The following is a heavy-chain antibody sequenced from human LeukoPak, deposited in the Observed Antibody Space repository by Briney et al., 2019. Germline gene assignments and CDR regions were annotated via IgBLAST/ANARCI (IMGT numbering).Heavy chain of an antibody. V-gene: IGHV4-34*01. CDR1: GGSFSGYY. J-gene: IGHJ4*02. CDR3: ARAVGSSSWILDY. D-gene: IGHD6-13*01. Sequence: SETLSLTCAVYGGSFSGYYWSWIRQPPGKGLEWIGEINHSGSTNYNPSLKSRVTISVDTSKNQFSLKLSSVTAADTAVYYCARAVGSSSWILDYWGQGTLVTVSS. CDR2: INHSGST.